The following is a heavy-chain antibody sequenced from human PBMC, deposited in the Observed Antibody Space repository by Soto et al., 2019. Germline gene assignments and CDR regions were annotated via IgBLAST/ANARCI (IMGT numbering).Heavy chain of an antibody. J-gene: IGHJ4*02. CDR2: ISSSSTYI. V-gene: IGHV3-21*01. Sequence: PGGPLRLSCAASGFTFSSHTMNWVRQAPGKGLEWVSSISSSSTYIYYADSVKGRFTISRDNAKNSLYLQMNSLRAEDTAVYYCARVFGYCSGGACSSLDYWGQGTLVTVSS. D-gene: IGHD2-15*01. CDR1: GFTFSSHT. CDR3: ARVFGYCSGGACSSLDY.